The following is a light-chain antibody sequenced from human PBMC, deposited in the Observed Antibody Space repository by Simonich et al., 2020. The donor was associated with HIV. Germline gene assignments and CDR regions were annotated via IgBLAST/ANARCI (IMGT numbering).Light chain of an antibody. CDR3: GTWDSSLSAGV. V-gene: IGLV1-51*01. CDR2: ANN. J-gene: IGLJ3*02. CDR1: SSNIGNNY. Sequence: QSVLTQPPSVSAAPGQKVTISCSGSSSNIGNNYVSWYQQLPGTAPKLLIYANNKRPSGIRDRFSGSKSGTSATLGITGLQTGDEADYYCGTWDSSLSAGVFGGGTKLTVL.